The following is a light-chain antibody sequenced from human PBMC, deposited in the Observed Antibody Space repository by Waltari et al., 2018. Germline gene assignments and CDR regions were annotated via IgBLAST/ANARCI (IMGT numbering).Light chain of an antibody. V-gene: IGLV2-14*01. CDR1: SSDVGGYNY. CDR3: TSYASIGTYV. J-gene: IGLJ1*01. Sequence: QSALTQPASASGSPGQSITISCTGSSSDVGGYNYVSWYQQHPGKAPKVLIYDVSKWPSGVSNRFSGSKSGNTASLTISGLQAEDEADYYCTSYASIGTYVFGTGTKVTVL. CDR2: DVS.